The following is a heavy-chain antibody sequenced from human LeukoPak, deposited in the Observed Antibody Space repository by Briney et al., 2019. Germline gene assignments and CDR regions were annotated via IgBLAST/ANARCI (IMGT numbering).Heavy chain of an antibody. CDR3: ARVWELLSYYYYYMDV. Sequence: PGGSLRLSCAASGFTFSSYSMNWVRQAPGKGLEWVSSISSSSSYIYYADSVKGRFTISRDNAKNSLYLQMNSLRAEDTAVYYCARVWELLSYYYYYMDVWGKGTTVTVSS. J-gene: IGHJ6*03. V-gene: IGHV3-21*01. CDR2: ISSSSSYI. CDR1: GFTFSSYS. D-gene: IGHD1-26*01.